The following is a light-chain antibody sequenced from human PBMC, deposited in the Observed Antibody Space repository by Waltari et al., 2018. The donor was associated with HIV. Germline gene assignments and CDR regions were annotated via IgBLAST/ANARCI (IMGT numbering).Light chain of an antibody. Sequence: QSALTQPRSVSGSPGQSVTISCTVSSGDVGGYNYVSWYQQHPGKAPKLIIYDVSTRPAGVLARFSGSKSGNTASLTIFGLQAEDEADYYCCSYAGSVTFVVFGGGTKVTVV. V-gene: IGLV2-11*01. CDR3: CSYAGSVTFVV. CDR2: DVS. CDR1: SGDVGGYNY. J-gene: IGLJ2*01.